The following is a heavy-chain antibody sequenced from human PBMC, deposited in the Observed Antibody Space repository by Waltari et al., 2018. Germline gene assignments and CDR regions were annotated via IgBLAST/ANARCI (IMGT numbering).Heavy chain of an antibody. D-gene: IGHD1-1*01. CDR3: ARSGEMKGTVDY. J-gene: IGHJ4*02. CDR2: IIPFLGIS. Sequence: HVQLEQSGAEVQTPGSSVKVACKASGGTFSTSTVTWVRQAPGQGLEWMGSIIPFLGISKYAQSLQARLTITVYQSTNTGYMELNNLRPEDTGVYYCARSGEMKGTVDYWGQGTLVTVSS. V-gene: IGHV1-69*02. CDR1: GGTFSTST.